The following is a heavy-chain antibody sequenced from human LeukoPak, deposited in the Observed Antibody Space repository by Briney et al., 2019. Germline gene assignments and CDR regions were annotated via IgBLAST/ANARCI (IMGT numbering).Heavy chain of an antibody. Sequence: TGGSLRLSCAASGFTFSSYGMHWVRQAPGKGLEWVAVIWYDGSNKYYADSVKGRFAISRDNSKNTLYLQMNSLRAEDTAVYYCARGYWSYSSSSPLNYFDYWGQGTLVTVSS. CDR1: GFTFSSYG. CDR3: ARGYWSYSSSSPLNYFDY. CDR2: IWYDGSNK. V-gene: IGHV3-33*01. J-gene: IGHJ4*02. D-gene: IGHD6-6*01.